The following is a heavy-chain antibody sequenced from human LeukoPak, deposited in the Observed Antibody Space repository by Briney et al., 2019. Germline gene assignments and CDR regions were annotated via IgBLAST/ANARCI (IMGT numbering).Heavy chain of an antibody. Sequence: SETLSLTCAVYGGSFSGYYWSWIRQPPGKGLEWIGEINHSESTNYNPSLKSRVTISVDTSKNQFSLKLSSVTAADTAVYYCARAGGIAARLFWGAQGTYYFDYWGQGTLVTVSS. CDR2: INHSEST. J-gene: IGHJ4*02. CDR3: ARAGGIAARLFWGAQGTYYFDY. D-gene: IGHD6-6*01. CDR1: GGSFSGYY. V-gene: IGHV4-34*01.